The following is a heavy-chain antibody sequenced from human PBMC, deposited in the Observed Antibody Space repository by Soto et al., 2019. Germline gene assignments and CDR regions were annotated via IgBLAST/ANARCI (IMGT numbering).Heavy chain of an antibody. Sequence: ASAKVSCKVSGYTLTELSMHWVQQAPGKGLEWMGGFDPEDGETIYAQKFQGRVTMTEDTSTDTAYMELSSLRSEDTAVYYCATEQLRRDSWSGLDYWGQGTLVTVSS. V-gene: IGHV1-24*01. D-gene: IGHD3-3*01. J-gene: IGHJ4*02. CDR1: GYTLTELS. CDR2: FDPEDGET. CDR3: ATEQLRRDSWSGLDY.